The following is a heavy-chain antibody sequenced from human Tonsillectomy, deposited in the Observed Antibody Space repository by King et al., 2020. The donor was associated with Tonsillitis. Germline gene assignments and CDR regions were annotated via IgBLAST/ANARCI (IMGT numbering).Heavy chain of an antibody. CDR2: ISGSGGST. CDR3: ATPMIVVVITTDY. Sequence: VQLVESGGGLVQPGGSLRLPCAASGFTFSSYAMSWVRQAPGKGLEWVSAISGSGGSTYYADSVKGRFTISRDNSKNTLYLQMNSLRAEDTAVYYCATPMIVVVITTDYWGQGTLVTVSS. CDR1: GFTFSSYA. J-gene: IGHJ4*02. V-gene: IGHV3-23*04. D-gene: IGHD3-22*01.